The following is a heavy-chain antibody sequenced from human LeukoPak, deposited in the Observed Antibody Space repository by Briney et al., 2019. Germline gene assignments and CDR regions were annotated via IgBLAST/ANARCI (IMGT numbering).Heavy chain of an antibody. V-gene: IGHV1-69*06. CDR1: GGTFSDYA. D-gene: IGHD6-13*01. Sequence: SVKVSCKASGGTFSDYALDWVRQAPGQGLEWMGVFIPILGTANSTQKFQGRVTITADISTNTVYMELSSLRSEDTAVYYCRIAAGAHVFDIWGQGTMVTVSS. CDR2: FIPILGTA. CDR3: RIAAGAHVFDI. J-gene: IGHJ3*02.